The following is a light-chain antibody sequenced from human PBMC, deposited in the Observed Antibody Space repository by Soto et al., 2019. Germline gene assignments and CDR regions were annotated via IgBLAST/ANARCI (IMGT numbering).Light chain of an antibody. V-gene: IGLV2-14*01. CDR1: SSDLGGLNY. J-gene: IGLJ3*02. Sequence: QSALTQPASVSGSPGQSITIPCSGRSSDLGGLNYVSWYQQHPGKVPKLIIYKVDNRPSGISDRFSASKSGNTASLTISGLQAEDEAHYYCSSYTTVPSPQWVFAGVTKVTVL. CDR2: KVD. CDR3: SSYTTVPSPQWV.